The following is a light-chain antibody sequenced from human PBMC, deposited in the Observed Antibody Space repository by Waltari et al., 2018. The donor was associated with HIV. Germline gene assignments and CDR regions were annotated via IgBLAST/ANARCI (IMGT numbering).Light chain of an antibody. J-gene: IGKJ1*01. CDR3: QQYHDSPRT. V-gene: IGKV1-8*01. Sequence: HGIDTHLAWYQHKPGSAPHLLIYGASTLQKGVPPRFSGSGSGTFFSLTVTCLQSEDFATYFCQQYHDSPRTFGLGTTV. CDR1: HGIDTH. CDR2: GAS.